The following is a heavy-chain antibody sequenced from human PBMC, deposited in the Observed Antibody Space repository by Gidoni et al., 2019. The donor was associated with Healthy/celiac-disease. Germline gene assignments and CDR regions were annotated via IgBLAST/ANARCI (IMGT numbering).Heavy chain of an antibody. CDR2: IKQDGSEK. CDR3: ARYEFTRYDILPGYFGY. Sequence: LEWVANIKQDGSEKYYVDSVKGRFTIARDNAKNSLYLQLNSLRAQDTAVYYCARYEFTRYDILPGYFGYWGQGTLVTVSS. J-gene: IGHJ4*02. V-gene: IGHV3-7*03. D-gene: IGHD3-9*01.